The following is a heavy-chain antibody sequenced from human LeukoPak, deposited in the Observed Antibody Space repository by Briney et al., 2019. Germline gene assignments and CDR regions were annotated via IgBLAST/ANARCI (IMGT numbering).Heavy chain of an antibody. CDR1: GFTFSSYS. CDR3: AVSGAGSSSGWFDH. CDR2: ISSSSSYI. D-gene: IGHD6-6*01. V-gene: IGHV3-21*01. Sequence: GGSLRLSCAASGFTFSSYSMNWVRQAPGKGLEWVSSISSSSSYIYYADSVKGRFTISRDNAKNSLYLQMNSLRAEDTAVYYCAVSGAGSSSGWFDHWGQGTLVTVSS. J-gene: IGHJ5*02.